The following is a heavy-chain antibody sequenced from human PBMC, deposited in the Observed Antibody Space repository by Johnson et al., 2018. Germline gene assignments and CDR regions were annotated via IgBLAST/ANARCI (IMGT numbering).Heavy chain of an antibody. Sequence: VQLVQSGGGLVQPGGSLRLSCAASGFTFSSYWMNWVRQAPGKGLEWVANRNPDGSEKNNVDSVKGRFTISRDNAKNSVFLHMNNLRGDDTAICYCATYCKSNTCNMGGYWGGGTLVTV. CDR3: ATYCKSNTCNMGGY. CDR1: GFTFSSYW. J-gene: IGHJ4*02. V-gene: IGHV3-7*01. CDR2: RNPDGSEK. D-gene: IGHD2/OR15-2a*01.